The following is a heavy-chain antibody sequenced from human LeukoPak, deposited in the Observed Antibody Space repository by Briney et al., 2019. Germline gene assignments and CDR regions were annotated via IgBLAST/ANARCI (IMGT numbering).Heavy chain of an antibody. CDR1: GGSISSSNW. J-gene: IGHJ5*02. V-gene: IGHV4-4*02. Sequence: SETLSLTCAVSGGSISSSNWWSWVRQPPGKGLEWIGEIYHSESTNYNPSLKSRVTISVDKSKNQFSLKLSSVTAADTAVYYCARGYGSGTRNWFDPWGQGTLVTVSS. CDR3: ARGYGSGTRNWFDP. CDR2: IYHSEST. D-gene: IGHD3-10*01.